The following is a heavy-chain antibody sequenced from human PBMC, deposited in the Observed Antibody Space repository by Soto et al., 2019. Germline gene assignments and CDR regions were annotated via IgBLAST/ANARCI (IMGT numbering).Heavy chain of an antibody. CDR1: GYTVTSYY. V-gene: IGHV1-46*01. CDR3: TTQSTVTIWKRRYYFDY. J-gene: IGHJ4*02. Sequence: ASVKVSCKASGYTVTSYYIHWVRQAPGQGLEWMGTINPSAGSTSHAQKFQGRVTMTRDTSTSTVYMEVSSLRSEDTAVYYCTTQSTVTIWKRRYYFDYWGQGTLVTVSS. CDR2: INPSAGST. D-gene: IGHD4-17*01.